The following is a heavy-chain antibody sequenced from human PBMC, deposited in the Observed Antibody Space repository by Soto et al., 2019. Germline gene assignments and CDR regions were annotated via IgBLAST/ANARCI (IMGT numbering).Heavy chain of an antibody. Sequence: SETLSLTCAVSCYSISSGYYWGRIRHSPGKGLEWIGSIYHSGSTYYNPSLKSRVIISVDPPKNQFSLKLSSVTAAGTAVYYCARHRGYCSSSSCPAHFYCYYGMDVWGQGTTVTASS. D-gene: IGHD2-2*01. CDR3: ARHRGYCSSSSCPAHFYCYYGMDV. V-gene: IGHV4-38-2*01. CDR2: IYHSGST. J-gene: IGHJ6*01. CDR1: CYSISSGYY.